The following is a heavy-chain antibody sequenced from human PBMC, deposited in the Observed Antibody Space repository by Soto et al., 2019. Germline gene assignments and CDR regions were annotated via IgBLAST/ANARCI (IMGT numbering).Heavy chain of an antibody. CDR3: ARAAYYYESSGYYPGDY. V-gene: IGHV1-3*01. CDR2: INAGNGNT. Sequence: ASVKVSCKASGYTFVSYAMHWVRQAPGQRLEWMGWINAGNGNTKYSQNFQGRVTITRDTSASIVYMEVSSLRSEDTAVYYCARAAYYYESSGYYPGDYWGQGTLVTVSS. CDR1: GYTFVSYA. J-gene: IGHJ4*02. D-gene: IGHD3-22*01.